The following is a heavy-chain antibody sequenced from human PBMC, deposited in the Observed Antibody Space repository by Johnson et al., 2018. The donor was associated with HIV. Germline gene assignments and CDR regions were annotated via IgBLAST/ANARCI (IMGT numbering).Heavy chain of an antibody. CDR3: VRGIVVVVAAGRADAFDI. J-gene: IGHJ3*02. D-gene: IGHD2-15*01. CDR1: GFTFNDYG. CDR2: INWNGGST. V-gene: IGHV3-20*04. Sequence: EVLLLESGGGVVRPGGSLRLSCAASGFTFNDYGMNWVRQAPGKGLEWVSGINWNGGSTGYADSVKGRFTISRANSKNMLFLQMNSLRAEDTALYYCVRGIVVVVAAGRADAFDIWGQGTMVTVSS.